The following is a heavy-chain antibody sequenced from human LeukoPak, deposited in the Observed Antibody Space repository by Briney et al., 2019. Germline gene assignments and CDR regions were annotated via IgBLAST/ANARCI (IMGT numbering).Heavy chain of an antibody. V-gene: IGHV3-23*01. J-gene: IGHJ4*02. CDR2: ISSGGST. Sequence: PGGSLRLSCAASGFTFDDYAMHWVRQAPGKGLEWVSLISSGGSTYYADSVKGRFTISRDNSKNTLYLQMNSLRAEDTAVYYCAKVQSSEGYYDSSGYYTPLDYWGQGTLVTVSS. D-gene: IGHD3-22*01. CDR3: AKVQSSEGYYDSSGYYTPLDY. CDR1: GFTFDDYA.